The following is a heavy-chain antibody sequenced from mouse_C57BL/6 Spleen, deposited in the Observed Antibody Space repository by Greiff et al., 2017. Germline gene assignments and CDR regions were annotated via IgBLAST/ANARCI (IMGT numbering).Heavy chain of an antibody. Sequence: QVQLQQPGAELVKPGASVKLSCKASGYTFTSYWMHWVKQRPGQGLEWIGMIHPNSGSTNYNEKFKSKATLTVDKSSSTAYMQLSSLTSEDSAVYYGARGDWADWYFDVWGTGTTVTVSS. J-gene: IGHJ1*03. D-gene: IGHD4-1*01. CDR1: GYTFTSYW. CDR2: IHPNSGST. CDR3: ARGDWADWYFDV. V-gene: IGHV1-64*01.